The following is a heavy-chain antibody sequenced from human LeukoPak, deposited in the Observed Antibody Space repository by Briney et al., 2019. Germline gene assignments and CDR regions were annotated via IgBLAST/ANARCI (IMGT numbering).Heavy chain of an antibody. Sequence: SETLSLTCTVSGGSISSYCWSWIWQPPGKGLEWIGYIYYSGSTDYNPSLKGRVTISVDTSKNQCSLKLSSVTAADTAVYYCASSGGIAAQGLDYWGQGTLVTVSS. J-gene: IGHJ4*02. D-gene: IGHD6-13*01. CDR2: IYYSGST. CDR3: ASSGGIAAQGLDY. V-gene: IGHV4-59*08. CDR1: GGSISSYC.